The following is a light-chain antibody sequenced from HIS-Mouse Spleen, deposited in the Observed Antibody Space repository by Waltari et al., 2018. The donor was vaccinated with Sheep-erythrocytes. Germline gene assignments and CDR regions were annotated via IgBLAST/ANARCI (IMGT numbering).Light chain of an antibody. Sequence: SYVLTQPPSVSVAPGQTARITCGGNNIGSKSVHWYKQKPGQAPVLVVYDDSARPSGIPERFSGSNSGNTATLTISRVEAGDEADYYCQVWDSSSDHPYVFGTGTKVTVL. CDR3: QVWDSSSDHPYV. J-gene: IGLJ1*01. CDR2: DDS. CDR1: NIGSKS. V-gene: IGLV3-21*02.